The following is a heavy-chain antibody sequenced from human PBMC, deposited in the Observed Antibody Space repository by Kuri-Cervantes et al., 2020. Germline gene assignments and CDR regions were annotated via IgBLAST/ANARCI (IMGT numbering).Heavy chain of an antibody. D-gene: IGHD6-19*01. J-gene: IGHJ4*02. CDR1: GGSVSGGSYY. Sequence: SETLSLTCTVSGGSVSGGSYYWSWIRQPPGKGLEWIGYIYYSGSTNYNPSLKSRVTISVDTSKNQFSLKLSSVTAADTAVYYCARDSRYSSGWYLGTYWGQGTLVTVSS. V-gene: IGHV4-61*01. CDR2: IYYSGST. CDR3: ARDSRYSSGWYLGTY.